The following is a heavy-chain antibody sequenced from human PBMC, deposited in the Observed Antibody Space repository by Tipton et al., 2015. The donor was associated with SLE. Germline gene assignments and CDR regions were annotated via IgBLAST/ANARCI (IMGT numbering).Heavy chain of an antibody. D-gene: IGHD6-25*01. J-gene: IGHJ4*02. CDR3: ARAAAAGFDF. CDR1: GFTFSSYE. V-gene: IGHV3-48*03. Sequence: SLRLSCAASGFTFSSYEVNWVRQAPGKGLEWVSYISSSGSTIYYADSVKGRFTISRDNAKNSLYLQMNSLRAEDTAVYYCARAAAAGFDFWGQGTLVTVSS. CDR2: ISSSGSTI.